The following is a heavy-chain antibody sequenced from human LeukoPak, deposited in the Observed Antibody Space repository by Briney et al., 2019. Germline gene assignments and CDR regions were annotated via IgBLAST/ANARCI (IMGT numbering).Heavy chain of an antibody. V-gene: IGHV3-23*01. CDR3: AKDPIRRLLWFGELTQYYYYYYMDV. CDR1: GFTFSSYA. CDR2: ISGSGGST. J-gene: IGHJ6*03. D-gene: IGHD3-10*01. Sequence: GGSLRLSCAASGFTFSSYAMSWVRQAPGKGLEWVSAISGSGGSTYYADSVKGRFTISRDNSKNTLYLQMNSLRAEDTAVYYCAKDPIRRLLWFGELTQYYYYYYMDVWGKGTTVTVSS.